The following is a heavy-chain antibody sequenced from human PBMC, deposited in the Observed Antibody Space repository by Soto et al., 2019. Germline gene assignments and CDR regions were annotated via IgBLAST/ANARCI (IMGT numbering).Heavy chain of an antibody. CDR1: GASMSSGGYY. Sequence: QVQLQESGPGLVKPSQTLSLTCTVSGASMSSGGYYWTWIRQSPGKGLEWNGYIYYSGSTYYNPSRESRVAISLDTSRSQFSLTLHSVTAADTAIYYCARDRHNNFFDPWGQGTLVTVSS. CDR3: ARDRHNNFFDP. V-gene: IGHV4-31*03. CDR2: IYYSGST. D-gene: IGHD6-6*01. J-gene: IGHJ5*02.